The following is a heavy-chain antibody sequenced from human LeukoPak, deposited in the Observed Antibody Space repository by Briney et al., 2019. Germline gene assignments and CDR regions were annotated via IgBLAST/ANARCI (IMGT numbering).Heavy chain of an antibody. D-gene: IGHD6-13*01. CDR1: GGTFSSYA. V-gene: IGHV1-69*13. Sequence: GASVKVSCKASGGTFSSYAISWVRQAPGQGLEWMGGIIPIFGTANYAQKFQDRVTITADDSTSTAYMELSSLRSEDTAVYYCARVKSTEQQENWFDPWRQGTLVTVSS. CDR2: IIPIFGTA. J-gene: IGHJ5*02. CDR3: ARVKSTEQQENWFDP.